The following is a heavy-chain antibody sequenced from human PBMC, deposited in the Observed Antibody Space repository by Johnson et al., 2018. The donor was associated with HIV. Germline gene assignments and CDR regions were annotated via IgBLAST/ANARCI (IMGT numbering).Heavy chain of an antibody. Sequence: QVQLVESGGDLVKPGGSLRLSCAASGFTFSDYYMSWIRQAPGKGLEWVSYISSSGKSTNYADSVKGRFTISRDNAKNTLYLQMNSLTTEDTAVYYCARVLESKVAAGSWAFDIWGQGTMVTVSS. CDR2: ISSSGKST. D-gene: IGHD6-13*01. CDR3: ARVLESKVAAGSWAFDI. J-gene: IGHJ3*02. V-gene: IGHV3-11*04. CDR1: GFTFSDYY.